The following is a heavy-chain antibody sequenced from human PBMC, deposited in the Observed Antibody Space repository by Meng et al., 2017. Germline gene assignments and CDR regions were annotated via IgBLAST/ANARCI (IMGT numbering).Heavy chain of an antibody. J-gene: IGHJ4*02. CDR3: VGEENSSGSYYH. D-gene: IGHD6-25*01. CDR2: IYYSGST. Sequence: GPDRGNPLQSPTRTVIVSIGSTSNGVYYWSWIWQPPGKGLEWIGYIYYSGSTYFNPSLKSRSFMSVDTSKNQFSLSLNSETAADTAMHYFVGEENSSGSYYHWGQGTLVTVSS. V-gene: IGHV4-30-4*01. CDR1: IGSTSNGVYY.